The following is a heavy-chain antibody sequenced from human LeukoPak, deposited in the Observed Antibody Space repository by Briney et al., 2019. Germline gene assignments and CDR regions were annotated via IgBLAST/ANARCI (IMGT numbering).Heavy chain of an antibody. V-gene: IGHV1-69*04. CDR2: IIPILGIA. D-gene: IGHD6-13*01. Sequence: SVKVSCKASGGTFSSYAISWVRQAPGQGLEWMGRIIPILGIANYAQKFQGRVTITADKSTSTAYMELSSLRSEDTAVYYCARGGYSSSWYWWFDPWGQGTLVTVSS. CDR1: GGTFSSYA. CDR3: ARGGYSSSWYWWFDP. J-gene: IGHJ5*02.